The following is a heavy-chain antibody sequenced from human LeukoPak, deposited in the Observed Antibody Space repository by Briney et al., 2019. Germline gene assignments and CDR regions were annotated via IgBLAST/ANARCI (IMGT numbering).Heavy chain of an antibody. CDR2: IYTSGST. V-gene: IGHV4-61*02. CDR3: ASSYGDY. D-gene: IGHD1-26*01. J-gene: IGHJ4*02. Sequence: SETLSLTCTASGGSISSGSYYWSWIRQPAGKGLEWIGRIYTSGSTNYNPSLKSRVTISVDTSKSQFSLKLSSVTAADTAVYYCASSYGDYWGQGTLVTVSS. CDR1: GGSISSGSYY.